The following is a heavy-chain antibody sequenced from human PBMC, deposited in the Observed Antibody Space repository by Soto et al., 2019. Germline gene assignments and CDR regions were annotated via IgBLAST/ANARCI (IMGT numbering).Heavy chain of an antibody. J-gene: IGHJ1*01. V-gene: IGHV1-69*12. CDR1: GGTFSSYA. D-gene: IGHD3-22*01. CDR2: IIPIFGTA. CDR3: ATSSGGNTYYYDSSGFQY. Sequence: QVQLVQSGAEVKKPGSSVKVSCKASGGTFSSYAISWVRQAPGQGLEWMGGIIPIFGTANYAQKFQGRVTITADESTSTAYMELSSLRYEDTAVYYCATSSGGNTYYYDSSGFQYWGQGTLVTVSS.